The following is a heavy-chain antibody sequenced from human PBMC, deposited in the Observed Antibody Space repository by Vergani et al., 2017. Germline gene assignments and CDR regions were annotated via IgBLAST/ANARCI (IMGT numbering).Heavy chain of an antibody. Sequence: QVQLQESGPGLVKPSQTLSLTCTVSGGSISSGSYYWSWIRQPAGKGLEWIGRIYTSGSNNYNPSLKSRVTISVDTSKNQFSLKLSSVTAAATAVYYCARGRRLVVRFDYWGQGTLVTVSS. J-gene: IGHJ4*02. D-gene: IGHD2-15*01. CDR3: ARGRRLVVRFDY. CDR1: GGSISSGSYY. V-gene: IGHV4-61*02. CDR2: IYTSGSN.